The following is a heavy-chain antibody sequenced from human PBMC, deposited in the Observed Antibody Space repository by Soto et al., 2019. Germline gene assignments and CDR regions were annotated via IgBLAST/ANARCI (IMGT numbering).Heavy chain of an antibody. Sequence: SETLALTCPVYDGTLGGYYLGWIRQPAGKGLEWIGYIYYSGSTNYNPSLKSRVTISVDTSKNQFSLKLSSVTAADTAVYYCARDPRPYSGSYGWFDPWGQGILVTVSS. CDR2: IYYSGST. V-gene: IGHV4-59*01. J-gene: IGHJ5*02. CDR3: ARDPRPYSGSYGWFDP. D-gene: IGHD1-26*01. CDR1: DGTLGGYY.